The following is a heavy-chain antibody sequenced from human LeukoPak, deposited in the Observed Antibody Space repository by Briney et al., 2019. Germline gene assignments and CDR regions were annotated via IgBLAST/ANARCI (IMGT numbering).Heavy chain of an antibody. CDR3: ATDQRYAFDY. Sequence: GGSLRLSCGTSGFSFPDYPMKWVRQAPGKGLEWISNIRTTAEGAKYAYYADSVKGRVTISRDDGKNTLYLHMNSLRDDDTAVYYCATDQRYAFDYWGQGILVTVSS. CDR2: IRTTAEGAKYA. D-gene: IGHD3-9*01. V-gene: IGHV3-48*02. CDR1: GFSFPDYP. J-gene: IGHJ4*02.